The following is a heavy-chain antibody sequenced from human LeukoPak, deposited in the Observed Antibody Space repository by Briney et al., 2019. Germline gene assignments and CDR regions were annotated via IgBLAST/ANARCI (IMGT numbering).Heavy chain of an antibody. V-gene: IGHV3-30*01. CDR1: GFTFSMYA. J-gene: IGHJ4*02. CDR3: VRDDTDSSAFYSDFDS. CDR2: ISYDGSKK. Sequence: GGSLRLSCAASGFTFSMYAMHWVRQAPGKGLEWVAVISYDGSKKFEAESVKGRFTISRDNSKNMLFLQMNSLTAEDTALYYCVRDDTDSSAFYSDFDSWGQGTLVTVSS. D-gene: IGHD3-22*01.